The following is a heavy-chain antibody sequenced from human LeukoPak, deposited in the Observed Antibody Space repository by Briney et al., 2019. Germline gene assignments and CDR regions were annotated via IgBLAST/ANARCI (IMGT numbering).Heavy chain of an antibody. CDR3: ARDRARYYYDSSGYYFDY. CDR1: GGSISTYN. Sequence: TASETLSLTCTVSGGSISTYNWSWIRQPPGKGLEWIGYIYYSGSTYYNPSLKSRVTISVDTSKNQFSLKLSSVTAADTAVYYCARDRARYYYDSSGYYFDYWGQGTLVTVSS. J-gene: IGHJ4*02. D-gene: IGHD3-22*01. CDR2: IYYSGST. V-gene: IGHV4-30-4*01.